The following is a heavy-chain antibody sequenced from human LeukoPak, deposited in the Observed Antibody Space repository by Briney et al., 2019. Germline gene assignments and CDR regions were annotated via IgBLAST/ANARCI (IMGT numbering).Heavy chain of an antibody. CDR2: ISASGGSR. J-gene: IGHJ4*02. CDR3: AKEMESSTWYIDY. D-gene: IGHD6-13*01. CDR1: GFTFSNYA. Sequence: PGGSPRLSCAASGFTFSNYAMNWVRQAPGKGLEWVSAISASGGSRFYTDSVKGRFTISRDNSKNTLFLLMNSLRVEDTAVYYCAKEMESSTWYIDYWGQGTLVSVSS. V-gene: IGHV3-23*01.